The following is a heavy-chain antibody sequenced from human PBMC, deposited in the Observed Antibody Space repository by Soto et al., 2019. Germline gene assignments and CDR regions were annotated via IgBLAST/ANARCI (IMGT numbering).Heavy chain of an antibody. CDR2: INHSGST. V-gene: IGHV4-34*01. CDR3: ARGRRDTIFGVVIRGWFDP. Sequence: QVQLQQWGAGLLKPSETLSLTCAVYGGSFSGYYWSWIRQPPGKGLEWIGEINHSGSTNYNPSLKSRFTISVDTSKNQFSLKLSSVTAADTAVYYCARGRRDTIFGVVIRGWFDPWGQGTLVTVSS. CDR1: GGSFSGYY. D-gene: IGHD3-3*01. J-gene: IGHJ5*02.